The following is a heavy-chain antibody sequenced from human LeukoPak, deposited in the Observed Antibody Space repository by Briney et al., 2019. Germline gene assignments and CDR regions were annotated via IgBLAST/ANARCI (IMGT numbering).Heavy chain of an antibody. CDR3: AKLATQWLARDY. CDR1: GFTFDDYA. D-gene: IGHD6-19*01. CDR2: ISWNSGSI. Sequence: GGSLRLSCAASGFTFDDYAMHWVRQAPGKGLEWVSGISWNSGSIGYADSVKGRFTISRDNAKNSLYLQMNSLRAEDTALYYCAKLATQWLARDYWGQGTLVTVSS. V-gene: IGHV3-9*01. J-gene: IGHJ4*02.